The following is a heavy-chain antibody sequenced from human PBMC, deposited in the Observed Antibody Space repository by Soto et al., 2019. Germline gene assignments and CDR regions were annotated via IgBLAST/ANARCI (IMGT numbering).Heavy chain of an antibody. J-gene: IGHJ4*02. CDR1: GFTFSGYW. Sequence: PGGSLRLACAASGFTFSGYWMFWVRQAPGKGLEWVSAISGSGGSTYYADSVKGRFTISRDNSKNTLYLQMNSLRAEDTAVYYCAKPLYYFDYWGQGTLVTVSS. V-gene: IGHV3-23*01. CDR2: ISGSGGST. CDR3: AKPLYYFDY.